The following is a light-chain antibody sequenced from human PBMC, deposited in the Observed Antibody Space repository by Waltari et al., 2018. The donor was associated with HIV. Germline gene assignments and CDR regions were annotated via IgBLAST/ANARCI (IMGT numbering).Light chain of an antibody. CDR2: NTH. V-gene: IGLV8-61*01. J-gene: IGLJ2*01. CDR1: SGSVSTSYY. Sequence: QTVVTQEPSLSVSPGGTVPLTCGFSSGSVSTSYYPTWLQQTPGQTPRTLIFNTHTRSSGVPDRFSGSILGNQAALTIAGAQADDESDYYCVVYLGSGTWVFGGGTKLTVL. CDR3: VVYLGSGTWV.